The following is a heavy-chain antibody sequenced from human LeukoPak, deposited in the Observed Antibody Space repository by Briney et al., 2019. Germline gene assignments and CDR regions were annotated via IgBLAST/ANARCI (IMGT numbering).Heavy chain of an antibody. D-gene: IGHD3-10*01. CDR2: INHSGST. CDR3: ARRFGRYYGSGSYYNADNWFDP. V-gene: IGHV4-34*01. Sequence: SETLSLTCAVYGGSFSGYYWSWIRQPPGKGLEWIGKINHSGSTNYNPSLKSRVTISVDTSKNQFSLKLSSVTAADTAVYYCARRFGRYYGSGSYYNADNWFDPWGQGTLVTVSS. CDR1: GGSFSGYY. J-gene: IGHJ5*02.